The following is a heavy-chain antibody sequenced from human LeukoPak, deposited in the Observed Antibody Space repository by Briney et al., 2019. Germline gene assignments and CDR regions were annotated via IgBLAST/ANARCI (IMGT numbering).Heavy chain of an antibody. CDR3: AKMGGNLLGRYYFDY. D-gene: IGHD3-16*01. Sequence: GGSLRLSCAASGFTFSSYAMSWVRQAPGKGLEWVSAISGSGGSTYYADSVKGRFTISRDNSKNTLYLQMNSLRAEDTAVYYCAKMGGNLLGRYYFDYWGQGTLVTVSS. CDR1: GFTFSSYA. J-gene: IGHJ4*02. V-gene: IGHV3-23*01. CDR2: ISGSGGST.